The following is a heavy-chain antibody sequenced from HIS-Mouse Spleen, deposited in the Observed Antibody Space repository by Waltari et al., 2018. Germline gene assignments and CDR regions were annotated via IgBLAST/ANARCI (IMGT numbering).Heavy chain of an antibody. CDR2: IYYSGST. V-gene: IGHV4-59*08. CDR3: ARRRITGTAFDI. Sequence: QVQLQESGPGLVKPSEPLSLTCPVPGGPISSYYWSWIRQPPGKGLEWIGYIYYSGSTNYNPSLKSRVTISVDTSKNQFSLKLSSVTAADTAVYYCARRRITGTAFDIWGQGTMVTVSS. D-gene: IGHD1-20*01. CDR1: GGPISSYY. J-gene: IGHJ3*02.